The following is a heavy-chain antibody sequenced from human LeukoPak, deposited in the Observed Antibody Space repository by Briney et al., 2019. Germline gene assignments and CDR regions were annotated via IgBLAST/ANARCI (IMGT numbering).Heavy chain of an antibody. CDR2: INPSGGST. CDR3: ARDFRGAAPTYYYYYMDV. Sequence: ASVKVSCKASGYTFTSYYMHWVRQAPGQGLEWMGIINPSGGSTSYAQKFQGRVTMTRDTSTSTVYMELSSLRSEDTAVYYCARDFRGAAPTYYYYYMDVWGKGTTVTISS. V-gene: IGHV1-46*01. J-gene: IGHJ6*03. CDR1: GYTFTSYY. D-gene: IGHD1-26*01.